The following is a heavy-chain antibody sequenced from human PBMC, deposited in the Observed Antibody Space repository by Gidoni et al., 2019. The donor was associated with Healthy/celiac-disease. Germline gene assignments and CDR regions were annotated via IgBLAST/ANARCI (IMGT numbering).Heavy chain of an antibody. D-gene: IGHD3-3*01. CDR3: ARGFRVEWLSTRHYSFDY. V-gene: IGHV4-34*01. Sequence: QVQLQQWGAGLLKPSETLSLTCAVYGGSFSGYYWSWIRQPPGKGLEWIGEINHSGSTNYNPSLKSRVTISVDTSKNQFSLKLSSVTAADTAVYYCARGFRVEWLSTRHYSFDYWGQGTLVTVSS. J-gene: IGHJ4*02. CDR2: INHSGST. CDR1: GGSFSGYY.